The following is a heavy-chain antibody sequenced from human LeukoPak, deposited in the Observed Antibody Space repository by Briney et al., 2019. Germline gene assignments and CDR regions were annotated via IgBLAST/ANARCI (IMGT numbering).Heavy chain of an antibody. Sequence: GGSLRLSCTASKFTFSHYGMQWVRQAPGKGLEWVAVISSDGSIEVYADSVKGRFTLSRDNSINTVDLQMNSLRAEDTAVYYCVKEYHSRGFGAYFDYWGQGTLVTVSS. CDR2: ISSDGSIE. J-gene: IGHJ4*02. CDR3: VKEYHSRGFGAYFDY. V-gene: IGHV3-30*18. D-gene: IGHD3-3*01. CDR1: KFTFSHYG.